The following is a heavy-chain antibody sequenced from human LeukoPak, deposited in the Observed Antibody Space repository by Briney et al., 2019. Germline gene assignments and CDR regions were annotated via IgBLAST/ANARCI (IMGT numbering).Heavy chain of an antibody. J-gene: IGHJ4*02. Sequence: PGRSLSLSCAASGFTFSSYGMHWVRQAPGKGLEWVAVIWYDGSNKYYADSVKGRFTISRDNSKNTLYLQMNSLRAEGTAVYYCARSSSYYPDYWGQGTLVTVSS. CDR2: IWYDGSNK. CDR1: GFTFSSYG. CDR3: ARSSSYYPDY. V-gene: IGHV3-33*01. D-gene: IGHD3-22*01.